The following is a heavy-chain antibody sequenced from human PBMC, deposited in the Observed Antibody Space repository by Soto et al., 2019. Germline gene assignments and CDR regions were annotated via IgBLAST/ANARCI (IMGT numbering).Heavy chain of an antibody. Sequence: QVPLVQSGAEVKKPGASVKVSCKASGYTFTSYDINWVRQATGQGLEWMGWMNPNSGNTGYAQKFQGRVTMTRNTSISTAYMELSSLRSEDTAVYYCARGNTGYDSGSVYYYYYMDVWGKGTTVTVSS. D-gene: IGHD5-12*01. CDR2: MNPNSGNT. CDR3: ARGNTGYDSGSVYYYYYMDV. CDR1: GYTFTSYD. V-gene: IGHV1-8*01. J-gene: IGHJ6*03.